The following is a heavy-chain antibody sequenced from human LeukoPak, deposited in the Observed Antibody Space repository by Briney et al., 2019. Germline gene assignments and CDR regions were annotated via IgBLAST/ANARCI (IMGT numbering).Heavy chain of an antibody. D-gene: IGHD3-22*01. V-gene: IGHV3-9*01. CDR3: AKDINDSSGYYDY. Sequence: TGGSLRLSCAASGSTFDDYAMHWVRQAPGKGLEWVSGISWNSGSIAYADSVKGRFTISRDNAKNSLYLQMNSLRAEDTALYYCAKDINDSSGYYDYWGQGTLVTVSS. CDR2: ISWNSGSI. J-gene: IGHJ4*02. CDR1: GSTFDDYA.